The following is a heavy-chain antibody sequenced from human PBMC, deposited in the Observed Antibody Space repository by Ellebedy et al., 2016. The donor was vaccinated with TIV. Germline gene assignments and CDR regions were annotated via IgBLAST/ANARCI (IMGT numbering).Heavy chain of an antibody. CDR2: ISHTGNT. CDR3: ARHPRHLALPSWYFDL. Sequence: SETLSLXXTLSGGSLSSASGSVSSSTFYWGLIRQPPGKGLEWIASISHTGNTYYNPSLKSRVTISVDTSKNHFSLKLASVTAADTATYYCARHPRHLALPSWYFDLWGRGTLVSVSS. CDR1: GGSLSSASGSVSSSTFY. J-gene: IGHJ2*01. V-gene: IGHV4-39*01.